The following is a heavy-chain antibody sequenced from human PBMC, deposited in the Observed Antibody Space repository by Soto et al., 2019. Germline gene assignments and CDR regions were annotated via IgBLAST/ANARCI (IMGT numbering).Heavy chain of an antibody. J-gene: IGHJ6*02. CDR2: IIPIFGTA. CDR1: GGAFSSYA. D-gene: IGHD3-3*01. CDR3: AREVSVTIFGVVTDYYYGMDV. V-gene: IGHV1-69*01. Sequence: QVQLVQSGAEVKKPGSSVKVSCKASGGAFSSYAISWVRQAPGQGLEWMGGIIPIFGTANYAQKFQGRVTITADESTSTAYMELSSLRSEDTAVYYCAREVSVTIFGVVTDYYYGMDVWGQGTTVTVSS.